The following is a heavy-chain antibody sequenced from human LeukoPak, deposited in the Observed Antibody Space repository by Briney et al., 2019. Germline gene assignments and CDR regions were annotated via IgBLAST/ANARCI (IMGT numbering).Heavy chain of an antibody. V-gene: IGHV4-38-2*02. CDR3: ARAYNWNYWFDP. CDR2: IYHSGST. CDR1: GYSISSGYY. J-gene: IGHJ5*02. D-gene: IGHD1-7*01. Sequence: SETLSLTCTVSGYSISSGYYWGWIRQPPGKGLEWIASIYHSGSTHCNPSLKSRVNISVDTSKNHFSLKLNSVTAADTAVYFCARAYNWNYWFDPWGQGTLVTVSS.